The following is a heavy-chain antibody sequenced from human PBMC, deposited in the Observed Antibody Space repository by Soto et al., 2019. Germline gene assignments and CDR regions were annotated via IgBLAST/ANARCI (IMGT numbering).Heavy chain of an antibody. D-gene: IGHD6-6*01. CDR3: AKGRAARLPPFFDY. J-gene: IGHJ4*02. Sequence: VRQAPGKGLEWVSAISGSGGHIYYADSVRGRFIISRDNSKNTLSLQMNSLRAEDTAVYYCAKGRAARLPPFFDYWGQGTLVTVSS. CDR2: ISGSGGHI. V-gene: IGHV3-23*01.